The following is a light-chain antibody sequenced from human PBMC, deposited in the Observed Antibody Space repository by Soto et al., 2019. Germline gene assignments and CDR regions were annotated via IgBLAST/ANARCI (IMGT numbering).Light chain of an antibody. CDR2: TNN. Sequence: QSVLAQPPSASGTPGQRITISCSGTTSNIESHTVNWYQQVPGTAPKLLINTNNQRPSGVPDRFSGSKSGASASLAINGLQSEDEATYYCATWDESRSAVFGTGTKVNVL. V-gene: IGLV1-44*01. CDR3: ATWDESRSAV. CDR1: TSNIESHT. J-gene: IGLJ1*01.